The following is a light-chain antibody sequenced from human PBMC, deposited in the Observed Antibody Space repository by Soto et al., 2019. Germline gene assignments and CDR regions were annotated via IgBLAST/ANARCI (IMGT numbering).Light chain of an antibody. J-gene: IGLJ2*01. Sequence: QSALTQPASVSGSPGQSITISCTGSSSDVGGYDYVCWYQQYPGKAPKLIIYAVTDRPSGVSNRFAGSKSGNTASLIISGLQAEDEADYYCSSYTTSSTVVFGGETKLTVL. CDR3: SSYTTSSTVV. CDR1: SSDVGGYDY. CDR2: AVT. V-gene: IGLV2-14*03.